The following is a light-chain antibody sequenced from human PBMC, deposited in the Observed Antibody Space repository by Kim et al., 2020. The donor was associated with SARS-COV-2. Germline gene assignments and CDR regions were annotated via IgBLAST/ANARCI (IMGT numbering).Light chain of an antibody. CDR3: QSYDSSAWV. V-gene: IGLV6-57*03. Sequence: KTVPISCTRSSGSIASNYVQWYQQRPGSAPTPVIYEDNQRPSGVPDRFSGSIDSSSNSASLTISGLKTEDEADYYCQSYDSSAWVFGGGTQLTVL. J-gene: IGLJ3*02. CDR2: EDN. CDR1: SGSIASNY.